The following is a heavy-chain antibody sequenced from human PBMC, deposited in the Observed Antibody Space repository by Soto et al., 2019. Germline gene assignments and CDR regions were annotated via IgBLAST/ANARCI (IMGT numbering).Heavy chain of an antibody. D-gene: IGHD6-19*01. V-gene: IGHV1-69*06. Sequence: QVQLVQSGAEVKKPGSSVKVSCKASGGAFRGYPITWVGRAPGKGLGWMGGITPIFGAANYAQKFEGRVTISADKSTTTAYMELSNLTSEDTAVYYCARDEIAVANRVGMDVWGQGTTVIFSS. CDR2: ITPIFGAA. J-gene: IGHJ6*02. CDR3: ARDEIAVANRVGMDV. CDR1: GGAFRGYP.